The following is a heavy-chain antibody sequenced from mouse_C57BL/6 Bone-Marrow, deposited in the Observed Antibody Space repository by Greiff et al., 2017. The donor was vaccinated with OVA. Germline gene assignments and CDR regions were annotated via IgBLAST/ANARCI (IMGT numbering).Heavy chain of an antibody. V-gene: IGHV8-12*01. CDR3: ARRGSYGTRGYYATDY. Sequence: QVTLKESGPGILQSSQTLSLTCSFSGFSLNTSNMGVSWIRQPSGKGLEWLAHIDWDDDQRYNPSLKSRLTISKHTSRNQVFLKITSVDTADTATDYCARRGSYGTRGYYATDYWGQGTSATVSS. CDR1: GFSLNTSNMG. D-gene: IGHD1-1*01. CDR2: IDWDDDQ. J-gene: IGHJ4*01.